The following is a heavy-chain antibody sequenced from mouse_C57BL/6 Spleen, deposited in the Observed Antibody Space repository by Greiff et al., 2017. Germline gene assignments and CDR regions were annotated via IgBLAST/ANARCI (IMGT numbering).Heavy chain of an antibody. CDR1: GFTFSSYA. D-gene: IGHD2-5*01. CDR3: ARAYYSNSFDY. J-gene: IGHJ2*01. V-gene: IGHV5-4*03. Sequence: EVKVVESGGGLVKPGGSLKLSCAASGFTFSSYAMSWVRQTPEKRLEWVATISDGGSYTYYPDNVKGRFPISRDNAKNNLYLQMSHLKSEDTAMYYCARAYYSNSFDYWGQGTTLTVSS. CDR2: ISDGGSYT.